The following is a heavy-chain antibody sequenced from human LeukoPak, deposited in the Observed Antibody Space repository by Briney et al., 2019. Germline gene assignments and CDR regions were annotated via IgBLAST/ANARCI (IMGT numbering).Heavy chain of an antibody. CDR3: ARGRALSRGVRFFDY. D-gene: IGHD3-10*01. J-gene: IGHJ4*02. CDR2: INHSGST. CDR1: GGSFSGYY. V-gene: IGHV4-34*01. Sequence: SETLSLTCAVYGGSFSGYYWSWIRQPPGKGLEWIGEINHSGSTNYNPSLKSRVTISVDTSKNQFSLKLSSVTAADTAVYYCARGRALSRGVRFFDYWGQGTLVTVSS.